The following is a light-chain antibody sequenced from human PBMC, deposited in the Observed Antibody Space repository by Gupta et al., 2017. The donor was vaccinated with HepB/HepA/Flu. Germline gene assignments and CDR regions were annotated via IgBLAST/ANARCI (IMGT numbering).Light chain of an antibody. CDR2: DVD. V-gene: IGLV2-14*03. J-gene: IGLJ1*01. CDR1: SSDVGAYNF. CDR3: SSYTISNTYV. Sequence: QSALTQPASGSGAPGPSITLSCTGTSSDVGAYNFVSWFQQDPGKAPKLIIFDVDNRPSGVANRFSGSKSGNTASLTISGLQAEDEADYYCSSYTISNTYVFGTGTKVTVL.